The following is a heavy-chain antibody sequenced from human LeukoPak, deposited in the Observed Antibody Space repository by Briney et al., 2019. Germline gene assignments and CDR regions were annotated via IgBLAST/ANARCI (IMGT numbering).Heavy chain of an antibody. CDR2: ISSSGSTI. CDR3: ARDADGPIDY. J-gene: IGHJ4*02. V-gene: IGHV3-48*03. Sequence: PGGSLRLSCAASGFTFSSYEMNWVRQAPGRGLEWVSYISSSGSTIYYADSVKGRFTISRDNAKNSLYLQMNSLRAEDTAVYYCARDADGPIDYWGQGTLVTVSS. CDR1: GFTFSSYE.